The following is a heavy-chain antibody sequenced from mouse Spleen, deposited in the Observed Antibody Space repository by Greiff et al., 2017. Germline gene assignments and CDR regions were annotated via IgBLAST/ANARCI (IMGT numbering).Heavy chain of an antibody. CDR1: GYTFTDYY. J-gene: IGHJ2*01. D-gene: IGHD2-10*02. CDR3: ATVWPLDY. CDR2: IYPGSGNT. V-gene: IGHV1-77*01. Sequence: VQLQESGAELARPGASVKLSCKASGYTFTDYYINWVKQRTGQGLEWIGEIYPGSGNTYYNEKFKGKATLTADKSSSTAYMQLSSLTSEDSAVYFCATVWPLDYWGQGTTLTVSS.